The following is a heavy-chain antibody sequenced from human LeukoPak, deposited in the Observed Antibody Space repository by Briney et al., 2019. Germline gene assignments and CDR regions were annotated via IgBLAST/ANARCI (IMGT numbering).Heavy chain of an antibody. Sequence: ASVKVSCKASGYTFTGYYIHWVRRAPGQGLEWTGWINPNNGGTNYAQKFQGRVTMTRDTSISTAYMELNRLTSDDTAVYYCARDKYTGYETFDYWGQGTPVTVSS. D-gene: IGHD5-12*01. CDR2: INPNNGGT. J-gene: IGHJ4*02. CDR1: GYTFTGYY. V-gene: IGHV1-2*02. CDR3: ARDKYTGYETFDY.